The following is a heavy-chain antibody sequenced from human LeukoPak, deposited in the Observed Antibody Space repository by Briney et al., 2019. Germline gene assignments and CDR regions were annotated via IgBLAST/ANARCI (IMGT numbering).Heavy chain of an antibody. CDR2: IYTSGST. D-gene: IGHD3-9*01. CDR3: ARGVRYFDWLSNNAFDI. J-gene: IGHJ3*02. CDR1: GGSISSYY. Sequence: SETLSLTCTVSGGSISSYYWSWIRQPAGKGLEWIGRIYTSGSTNYNPSLKSRVTMSVDTSKNQFSLKLSSVTAADTAVYYCARGVRYFDWLSNNAFDIWGQGTMVTVSS. V-gene: IGHV4-4*07.